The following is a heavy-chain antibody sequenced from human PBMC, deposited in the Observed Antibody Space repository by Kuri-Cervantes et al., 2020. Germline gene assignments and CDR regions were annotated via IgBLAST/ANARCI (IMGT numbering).Heavy chain of an antibody. CDR3: ARDWVAVAGTGWFDP. CDR2: INPSGGST. Sequence: ASVKVSCKASGYTFTSYYMHWVRQAPGQGLEWMGIINPSGGSTSYAQKFQGRVTMTRDTSTSTVYMELSSLRSEDTAVYYCARDWVAVAGTGWFDPWGQGTLVTVSS. V-gene: IGHV1-46*01. CDR1: GYTFTSYY. J-gene: IGHJ5*02. D-gene: IGHD6-19*01.